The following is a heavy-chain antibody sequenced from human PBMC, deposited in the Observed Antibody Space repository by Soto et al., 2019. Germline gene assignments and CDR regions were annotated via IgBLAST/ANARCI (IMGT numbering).Heavy chain of an antibody. CDR3: AREVVAATPNYYYGMDV. CDR1: GGTFSSYA. CDR2: IIPIFGTA. Sequence: SVKVSCKASGGTFSSYAISWVRQAPGQGLEWMGGIIPIFGTANYAQKFQGRVTITADESTSTAYMELSSLRSEDTAVYYCAREVVAATPNYYYGMDVWGQGTTVTVSS. J-gene: IGHJ6*02. V-gene: IGHV1-69*13. D-gene: IGHD2-15*01.